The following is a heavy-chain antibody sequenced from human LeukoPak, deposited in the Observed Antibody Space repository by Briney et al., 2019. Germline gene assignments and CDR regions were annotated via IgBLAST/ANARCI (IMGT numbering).Heavy chain of an antibody. Sequence: GGSLRLSCAASGFTFSSYSMNWVRQAPGKGLEWVSSISSRSDYKFYADSVKGRFTISRDNAKNSLYLQMNSLRAEDTALYYCAKGVRITMVRGAFDIWGQGTMVTVSS. CDR2: ISSRSDYK. V-gene: IGHV3-21*04. CDR3: AKGVRITMVRGAFDI. J-gene: IGHJ3*02. D-gene: IGHD3-10*01. CDR1: GFTFSSYS.